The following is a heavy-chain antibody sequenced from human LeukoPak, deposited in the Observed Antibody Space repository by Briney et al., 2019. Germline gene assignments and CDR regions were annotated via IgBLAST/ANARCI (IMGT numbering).Heavy chain of an antibody. J-gene: IGHJ4*02. D-gene: IGHD1-26*01. Sequence: GGSLRLSCAASGFTFSSYWMSWVRQAPGKGLEWVSAISGSGGSTYYADSVKGRFTTSRDNSKNTLYLQMNSLRAEDTAVYYCAKNSGSYYRSYFDDWGQGTLVTVSS. V-gene: IGHV3-23*01. CDR2: ISGSGGST. CDR3: AKNSGSYYRSYFDD. CDR1: GFTFSSYW.